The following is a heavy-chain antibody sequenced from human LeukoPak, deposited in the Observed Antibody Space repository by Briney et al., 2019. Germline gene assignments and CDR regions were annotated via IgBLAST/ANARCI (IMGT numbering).Heavy chain of an antibody. J-gene: IGHJ6*03. CDR3: ARAYSSSWGLYYYYYYMDV. D-gene: IGHD6-13*01. Sequence: GGSLRLSCAASGFTFSSYGMHWVRQAPGKGLEWVAVISYDGSNKYYADSVKGRFTISRDNSKNTLYLQMNSLRAEDTAVYYCARAYSSSWGLYYYYYYMDVWGKGTTVTVSS. CDR2: ISYDGSNK. CDR1: GFTFSSYG. V-gene: IGHV3-30*03.